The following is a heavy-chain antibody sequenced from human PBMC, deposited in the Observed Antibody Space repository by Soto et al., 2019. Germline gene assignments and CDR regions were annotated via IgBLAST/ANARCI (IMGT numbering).Heavy chain of an antibody. Sequence: GSLRLSCVAYGFTITSSAMSWVRQAPGKGLEWVSTTGISGRTTYYADSVEARLTVSRDDSKHTLDLQMSSLRADDTAVYYCATVHNTSRSFDYWGQGTPDTVS. CDR3: ATVHNTSRSFDY. J-gene: IGHJ4*02. CDR1: GFTITSSA. D-gene: IGHD1-20*01. V-gene: IGHV3-23*01. CDR2: TGISGRTT.